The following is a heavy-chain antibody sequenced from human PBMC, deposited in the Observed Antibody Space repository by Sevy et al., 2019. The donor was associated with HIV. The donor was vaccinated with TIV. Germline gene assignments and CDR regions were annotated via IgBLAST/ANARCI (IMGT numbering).Heavy chain of an antibody. Sequence: ASVKVSCKASAYTFTGHYIHWVRQAPGQGLECMGWINPNSGGTIYAQKFQGRVTMTRDTSISTAYMELSRLRSGDTAVYYCARGGVVVEPAARGYFDYWGQGTLVTVSS. V-gene: IGHV1-2*02. D-gene: IGHD2-2*01. CDR2: INPNSGGT. CDR1: AYTFTGHY. CDR3: ARGGVVVEPAARGYFDY. J-gene: IGHJ4*02.